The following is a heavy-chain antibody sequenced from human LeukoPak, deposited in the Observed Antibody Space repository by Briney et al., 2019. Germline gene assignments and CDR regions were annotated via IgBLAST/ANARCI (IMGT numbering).Heavy chain of an antibody. CDR1: GDSVSNGNYY. J-gene: IGHJ4*02. Sequence: SETLSLTCTVSGDSVSNGNYYWSWLRQPPGKALEWIGYIYYSGSTYYNPSLEGRVTISVDTSKNQFSVELRSVTAADTAVYYCARSQNYYGSGDYWSQGTLVTVSS. CDR3: ARSQNYYGSGDY. V-gene: IGHV4-61*01. CDR2: IYYSGST. D-gene: IGHD3-10*01.